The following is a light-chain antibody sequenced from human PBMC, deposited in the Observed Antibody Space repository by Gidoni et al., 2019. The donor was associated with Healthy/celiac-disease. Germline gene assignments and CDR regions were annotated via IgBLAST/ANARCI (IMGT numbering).Light chain of an antibody. J-gene: IGKJ1*01. CDR2: GAS. CDR3: QQYGSSPTWT. V-gene: IGKV3-20*01. CDR1: QSVSSSY. Sequence: EIVLTQSPGTLSLSQGERATLSCRASQSVSSSYLAWYQQQPGQAPRPLIYGASSRATGIPDRFSGSGSGTDFTLTISRLEPEDFAVYYCQQYGSSPTWTFGQGTKVEIK.